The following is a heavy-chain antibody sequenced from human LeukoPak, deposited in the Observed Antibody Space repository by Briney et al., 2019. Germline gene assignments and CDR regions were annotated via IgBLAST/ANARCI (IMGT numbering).Heavy chain of an antibody. Sequence: GGSLRLSCAASGFTFSEYSMHWVRQAPGKGLEYVSAISTNGGSTYYANSVKGRFTISRDDPKNTLDLQMGSLRPEDMAVYYCARGFRYYGSGIDYWGQGTLVTVSS. J-gene: IGHJ4*02. D-gene: IGHD3-10*01. V-gene: IGHV3-64*01. CDR3: ARGFRYYGSGIDY. CDR2: ISTNGGST. CDR1: GFTFSEYS.